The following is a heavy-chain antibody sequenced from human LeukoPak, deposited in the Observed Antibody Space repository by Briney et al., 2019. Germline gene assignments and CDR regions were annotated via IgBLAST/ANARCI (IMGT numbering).Heavy chain of an antibody. CDR3: VRDWAGIYVSRGYCYI. Sequence: GGSLRLSCAASGFTFSTYEMNWVRQAPGKGLEWVSSISSSTNTIYYADSVTGPFTLSRVNAKNSIYLQMASLRADEPAVTFCVRDWAGIYVSRGYCYIWGQGTLVTVSS. CDR1: GFTFSTYE. J-gene: IGHJ4*02. D-gene: IGHD3-22*01. V-gene: IGHV3-48*03. CDR2: ISSSTNTI.